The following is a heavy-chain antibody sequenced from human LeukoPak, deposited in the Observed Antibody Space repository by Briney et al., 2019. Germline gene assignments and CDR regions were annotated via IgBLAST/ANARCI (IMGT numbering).Heavy chain of an antibody. CDR1: GFTFSSYG. Sequence: GGSPRLSCAASGFTFSSYGMHWVRQAPGKGLEWVAVIWYGGSNKYYADSVKGRFTISRDNSKNTLYLQMNSLRAEDTAVYYCAKGGRVGYCSSTSCYVFDYWGQGTLVTVSS. J-gene: IGHJ4*02. CDR2: IWYGGSNK. V-gene: IGHV3-30*02. D-gene: IGHD2-2*01. CDR3: AKGGRVGYCSSTSCYVFDY.